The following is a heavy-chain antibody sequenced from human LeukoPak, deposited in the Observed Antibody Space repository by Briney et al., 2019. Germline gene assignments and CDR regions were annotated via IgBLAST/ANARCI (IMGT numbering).Heavy chain of an antibody. V-gene: IGHV3-48*02. CDR1: GFVFSTYS. CDR2: ISNSRSTI. CDR3: TRGWFKELLPSKFDY. J-gene: IGHJ4*02. Sequence: GGSLRLSCAASGFVFSTYSMNWVRQAPGKGLEWISFISNSRSTIYYADSVKGRFTISRDNGKNPLYQEMNSLRDEDTAMYYCTRGWFKELLPSKFDYWGQGTLVTVSS. D-gene: IGHD3-10*01.